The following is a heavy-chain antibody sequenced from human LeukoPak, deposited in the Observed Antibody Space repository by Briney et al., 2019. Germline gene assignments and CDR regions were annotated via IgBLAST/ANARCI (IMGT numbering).Heavy chain of an antibody. CDR3: ARGTAAEDYYYYYYMDV. D-gene: IGHD6-13*01. J-gene: IGHJ6*03. V-gene: IGHV4-59*01. CDR1: GGSISSYY. CDR2: IYYSGST. Sequence: SETLSLTCTVSGGSISSYYWSWIRQPPGKGLEWIGYIYYSGSTNYNPSLKSRVTISVDTSKNQFSLKLSSVTAADTAVYYCARGTAAEDYYYYYYMDVWGKGTTVTVSS.